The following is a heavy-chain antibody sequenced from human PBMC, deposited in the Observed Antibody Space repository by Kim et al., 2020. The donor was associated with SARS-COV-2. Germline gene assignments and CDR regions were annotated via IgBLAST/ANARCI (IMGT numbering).Heavy chain of an antibody. D-gene: IGHD3-9*01. Sequence: YSPSLKSRLTITKDTSKNQVVLTMTNMDPVDTATYYCAHRPPTGYHLGYWGQGTLVTVSS. V-gene: IGHV2-5*01. J-gene: IGHJ4*02. CDR3: AHRPPTGYHLGY.